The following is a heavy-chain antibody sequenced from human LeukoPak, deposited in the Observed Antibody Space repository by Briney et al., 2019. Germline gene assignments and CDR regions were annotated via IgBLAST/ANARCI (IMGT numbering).Heavy chain of an antibody. Sequence: GASVKVSCKASGGTFSSYAISWVRQAPGQGLEWMGGIIPIFGTANYAQKFQGRVTITADESTSTAYMELSSLRSEDTAVYYCARVKLAAAGYGYFDYWGQGTLVTVSS. D-gene: IGHD6-13*01. CDR1: GGTFSSYA. CDR3: ARVKLAAAGYGYFDY. V-gene: IGHV1-69*13. CDR2: IIPIFGTA. J-gene: IGHJ4*02.